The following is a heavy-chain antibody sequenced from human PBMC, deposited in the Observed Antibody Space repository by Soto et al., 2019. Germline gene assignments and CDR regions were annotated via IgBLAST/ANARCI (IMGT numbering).Heavy chain of an antibody. J-gene: IGHJ4*02. CDR1: GFTFSSYA. Sequence: GGSLILSCAASGFTFSSYAMSWVRQAPGKGLEWVSAISGVGGSTYYADSLKGRFTISRDNSKNTLYLQMNSLRADDTAIYSWAPYPQVAGIWRQGTLDPVSP. CDR3: APYPQVAGI. V-gene: IGHV3-23*01. D-gene: IGHD6-19*01. CDR2: ISGVGGST.